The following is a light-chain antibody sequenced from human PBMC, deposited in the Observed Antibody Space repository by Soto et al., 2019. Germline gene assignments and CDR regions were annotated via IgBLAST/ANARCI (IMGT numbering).Light chain of an antibody. CDR3: ISYTGSSTSYV. V-gene: IGLV2-14*01. CDR2: GVS. J-gene: IGLJ1*01. Sequence: QSLLTQPASVSGSPGQSITISCSGTRSDIGSYNYVAWYQQFPGKTPKILIYGVSNRPSGVSSRFSGSKSGNTASLTTSGLQAEDEADYYCISYTGSSTSYVFGSGTKVTVL. CDR1: RSDIGSYNY.